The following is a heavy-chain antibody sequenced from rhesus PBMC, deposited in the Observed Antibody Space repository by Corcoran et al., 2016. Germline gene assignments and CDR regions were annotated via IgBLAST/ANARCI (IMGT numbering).Heavy chain of an antibody. CDR1: GFAFSGHG. V-gene: IGHV3-54*02. J-gene: IGHJ4*01. CDR2: VAHEGGWK. CDR3: ARDLSGGWSLDS. Sequence: VQLVESGGGLVQPGGSLRLSCGAPGFAFSGHGMHWVRQAPGKGLEWVAIVAHEGGWKYCADSVKGRFTVSKYNSKNILFLQMNNLKLEDTAVYYCARDLSGGWSLDSWGQGVLVAVSS. D-gene: IGHD6-37*01.